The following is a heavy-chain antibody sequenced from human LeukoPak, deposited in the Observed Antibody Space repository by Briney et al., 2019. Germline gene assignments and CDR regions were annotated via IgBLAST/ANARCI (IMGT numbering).Heavy chain of an antibody. CDR3: ASGPASLAAAGPYYFDY. CDR2: INHSGST. V-gene: IGHV4-34*01. Sequence: PSETLSLTCAVYGGSFSGYYWSWIRQPPVKGLEWIGEINHSGSTNYNPSLKSRVTISVDTSKNQFSLKLSSVTAADTAVYYCASGPASLAAAGPYYFDYWGQGTLVTVSS. CDR1: GGSFSGYY. J-gene: IGHJ4*02. D-gene: IGHD6-13*01.